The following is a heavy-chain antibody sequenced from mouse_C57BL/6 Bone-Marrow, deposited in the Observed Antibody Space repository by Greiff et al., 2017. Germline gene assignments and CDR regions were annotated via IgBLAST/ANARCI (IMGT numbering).Heavy chain of an antibody. V-gene: IGHV1-18*01. CDR3: ARFNYSGSSRYFDY. Sequence: VQLQQSGPELVKPGASVKIPCKASGYTFTDYNMDWVKQSHGKSLEWIGDINPNNGGTIYNQKFKGKATLTVDKSSSTAYMELRSLTSEDTAVYYCARFNYSGSSRYFDYWGQGTTLTVSS. D-gene: IGHD1-1*01. CDR1: GYTFTDYN. CDR2: INPNNGGT. J-gene: IGHJ2*01.